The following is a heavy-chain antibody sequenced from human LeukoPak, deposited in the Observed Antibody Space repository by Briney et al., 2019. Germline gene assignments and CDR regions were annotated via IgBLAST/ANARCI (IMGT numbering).Heavy chain of an antibody. CDR2: INPNSGGT. CDR3: ARSVVRGVMRLYYYGMDV. CDR1: GYTFTGYY. J-gene: IGHJ6*02. D-gene: IGHD3-10*01. Sequence: ASVKVSCKASGYTFTGYYMHWVRQAPGQGLEWMGWINPNSGGTNYAQKFQGRVTMTRDTSISTAYMELSRLRSDDTAVYYCARSVVRGVMRLYYYGMDVWGQGTTVTVSS. V-gene: IGHV1-2*02.